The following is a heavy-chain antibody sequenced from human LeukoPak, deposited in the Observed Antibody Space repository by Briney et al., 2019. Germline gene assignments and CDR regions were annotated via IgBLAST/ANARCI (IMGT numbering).Heavy chain of an antibody. J-gene: IGHJ3*02. CDR1: GGSISSGDCY. V-gene: IGHV4-30-4*08. CDR3: ASVSGSYSGAFDI. CDR2: IYYSGST. D-gene: IGHD1-26*01. Sequence: SETLSLTCTVSGGSISSGDCYWSWIRQPPGKGLEWIGYIYYSGSTYYNPSLKSRVTISVDTSKNQFSLKLSSVTAADTAVYYCASVSGSYSGAFDIWGQGTMVTVSS.